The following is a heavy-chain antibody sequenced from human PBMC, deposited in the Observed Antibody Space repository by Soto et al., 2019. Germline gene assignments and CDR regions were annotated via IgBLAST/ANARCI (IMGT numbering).Heavy chain of an antibody. CDR1: VFTFDDYA. CDR3: AKDLEPLLREYSGHDWGGVFDY. D-gene: IGHD5-12*01. V-gene: IGHV3-9*01. J-gene: IGHJ4*02. Sequence: ESGGGLVEPGRSLRLSCAASVFTFDDYAMNWDRQAPGKGLEWVSDISWNSGSIGYADSVKGRFTISRDNAKNSLYLQMNSLRAEDTALYYCAKDLEPLLREYSGHDWGGVFDYWGQGTLVTVSS. CDR2: ISWNSGSI.